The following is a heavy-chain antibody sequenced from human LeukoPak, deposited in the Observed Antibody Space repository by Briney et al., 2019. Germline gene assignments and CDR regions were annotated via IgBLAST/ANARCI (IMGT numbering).Heavy chain of an antibody. CDR1: GFTFSSYG. V-gene: IGHV3-30*03. D-gene: IGHD4-11*01. J-gene: IGHJ4*02. Sequence: GRSLRLSCAASGFTFSSYGMHWVRQAPGKGLEWVAFISYDGSNKNYADSVKGRFTISRDNAKNSLYLQMNSLRAEDTAVYYCARGGGPTVRLLTPAYWGQGTLVTVSS. CDR2: ISYDGSNK. CDR3: ARGGGPTVRLLTPAY.